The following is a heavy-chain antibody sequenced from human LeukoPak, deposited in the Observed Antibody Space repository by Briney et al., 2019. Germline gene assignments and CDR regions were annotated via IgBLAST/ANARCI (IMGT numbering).Heavy chain of an antibody. D-gene: IGHD2-2*01. J-gene: IGHJ5*02. Sequence: ASVKVSCKASGYTFTSYDINWVRQATGQGLEWMGWMNPNSGNTGCAQKFQGRVTITRNTSISTAYMELSSLRSEDTAVYYCARIGAVVPAATWGQGTLVTVSS. V-gene: IGHV1-8*03. CDR1: GYTFTSYD. CDR3: ARIGAVVPAAT. CDR2: MNPNSGNT.